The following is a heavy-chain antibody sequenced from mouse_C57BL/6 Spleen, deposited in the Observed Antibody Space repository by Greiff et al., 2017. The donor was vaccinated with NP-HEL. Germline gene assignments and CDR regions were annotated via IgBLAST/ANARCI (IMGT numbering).Heavy chain of an antibody. V-gene: IGHV1-64*01. D-gene: IGHD2-4*01. CDR1: GYTFTSYW. Sequence: VQLQQPGAELVKPGASVKLSCKASGYTFTSYWMHWVKQRPGQGLEWIGMFHPNSGSTNYNEKFKGKATLTVDKSSSTAYMQLSSLTSEDAAVYYCARATMITTYFDYWGQGTTLTVSS. J-gene: IGHJ2*01. CDR3: ARATMITTYFDY. CDR2: FHPNSGST.